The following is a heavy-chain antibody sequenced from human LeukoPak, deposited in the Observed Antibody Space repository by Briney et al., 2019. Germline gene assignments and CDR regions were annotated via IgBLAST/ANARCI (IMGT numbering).Heavy chain of an antibody. Sequence: GASVKVSCKASGGTFSSYTISWVRQAPGQGLEWMGRIIPILGIANYAQKFQGRVTITADESTSTAYMELSSLRSEDTAVYYCARDRYYDSSGLPGGYFDYWGQGTLVTVSS. CDR3: ARDRYYDSSGLPGGYFDY. V-gene: IGHV1-69*04. J-gene: IGHJ4*02. CDR1: GGTFSSYT. D-gene: IGHD3-22*01. CDR2: IIPILGIA.